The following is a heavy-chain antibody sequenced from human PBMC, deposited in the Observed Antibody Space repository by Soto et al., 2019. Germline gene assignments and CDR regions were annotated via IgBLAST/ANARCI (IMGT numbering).Heavy chain of an antibody. CDR1: GGTFSSYA. CDR3: ARDHPTLTPRKSGIAAAGTTDY. V-gene: IGHV1-69*01. J-gene: IGHJ4*02. Sequence: QVQLVQSGAEVKKPGSSVKVSCKASGGTFSSYAISWVRQAPGQGLEWMGGIIPIFGTANYAQKFQGRVTITADESTSTAYMELSSLRSEDTAVYYCARDHPTLTPRKSGIAAAGTTDYWGQGTLVTVSS. D-gene: IGHD6-13*01. CDR2: IIPIFGTA.